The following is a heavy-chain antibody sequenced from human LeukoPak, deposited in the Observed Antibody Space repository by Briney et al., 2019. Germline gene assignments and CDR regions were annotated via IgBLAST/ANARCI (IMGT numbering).Heavy chain of an antibody. CDR1: GVSMSSSPYY. Sequence: PSETLSLTCTVSGVSMSSSPYYWGWIRQPPGKGLEWIGTIYDSGNTNYNPSLRSRLTIPVDTSRNQFSLKLSSVTAADTAVYYCARHDCDSSRCSVNWFDPWGQGTPVTVSS. CDR3: ARHDCDSSRCSVNWFDP. V-gene: IGHV4-39*01. J-gene: IGHJ5*02. CDR2: IYDSGNT. D-gene: IGHD2/OR15-2a*01.